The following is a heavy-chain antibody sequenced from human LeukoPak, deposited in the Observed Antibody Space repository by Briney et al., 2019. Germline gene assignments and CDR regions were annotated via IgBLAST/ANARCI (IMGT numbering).Heavy chain of an antibody. CDR1: GGSISSGGYY. J-gene: IGHJ6*04. V-gene: IGHV4-31*03. Sequence: PSQTLSLTCTVSGGSISSGGYYWSWIRQHPGKGLEWIGYIYYSGSTYYNPSLKSRVTISVDTSKNQFSLKLSSVTAAGTAVYYCARDLSGYCSSTSCYYGMDVWGKGTTVTVSS. CDR2: IYYSGST. D-gene: IGHD2-2*03. CDR3: ARDLSGYCSSTSCYYGMDV.